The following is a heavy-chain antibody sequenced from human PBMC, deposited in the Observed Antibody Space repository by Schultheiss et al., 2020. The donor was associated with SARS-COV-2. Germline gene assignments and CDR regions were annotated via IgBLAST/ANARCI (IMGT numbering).Heavy chain of an antibody. Sequence: SETLSLTCTVSGGSISSYYWSWIRQPPGKGLEWIGYIYYSGSTNYNPSLKSRVTISVDTSKNHFSLRLSSVTAADTAVYYCARMDTGLGYGMDVWGQGTTVTVSS. CDR1: GGSISSYY. J-gene: IGHJ6*02. V-gene: IGHV4-59*12. CDR3: ARMDTGLGYGMDV. D-gene: IGHD6-13*01. CDR2: IYYSGST.